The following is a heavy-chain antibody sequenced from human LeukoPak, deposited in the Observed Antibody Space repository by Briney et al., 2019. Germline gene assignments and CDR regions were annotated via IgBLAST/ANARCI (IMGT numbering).Heavy chain of an antibody. Sequence: PGGSLRLSCAASGFTFSSYSMNWVRQAPGKGLEWVSSISSSSSYIYYADSVKGRFTISRDNAKNSLYPQMNSLRAEDTAVYYCARVSSGYYDSSGYPDYWGQGTLVTVSS. CDR1: GFTFSSYS. D-gene: IGHD3-22*01. CDR3: ARVSSGYYDSSGYPDY. CDR2: ISSSSSYI. J-gene: IGHJ4*02. V-gene: IGHV3-21*01.